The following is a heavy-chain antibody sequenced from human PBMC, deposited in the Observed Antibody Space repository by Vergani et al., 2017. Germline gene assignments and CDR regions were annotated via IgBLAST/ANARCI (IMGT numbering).Heavy chain of an antibody. V-gene: IGHV3-9*01. Sequence: EVQLVESGGGLVQPGRSLRLSCAASGFTFDDYAMNWVRQAPGKGLEWVSGISWNSGSIGYADSVKGRFTISRDTSKNTLHLQINNLRVEDTAVYYCARGNYYGSGTYVDPWGQGTLVTVSS. D-gene: IGHD3-10*01. J-gene: IGHJ5*02. CDR2: ISWNSGSI. CDR1: GFTFDDYA. CDR3: ARGNYYGSGTYVDP.